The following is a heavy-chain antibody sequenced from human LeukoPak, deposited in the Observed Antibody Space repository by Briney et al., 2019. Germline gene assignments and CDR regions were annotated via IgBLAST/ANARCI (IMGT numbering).Heavy chain of an antibody. Sequence: GGSLRLSCAASGFTFSDYYMSWIRQAPGKGLEWVSYISSSGSTIYYADSVKGRFTISRDNAKNSLYLQMNSLRAEDTAVYYCARDREGYDSSGYWNYYYYYYMDVWGKGTTVTISS. D-gene: IGHD3-22*01. CDR3: ARDREGYDSSGYWNYYYYYYMDV. J-gene: IGHJ6*03. V-gene: IGHV3-11*01. CDR2: ISSSGSTI. CDR1: GFTFSDYY.